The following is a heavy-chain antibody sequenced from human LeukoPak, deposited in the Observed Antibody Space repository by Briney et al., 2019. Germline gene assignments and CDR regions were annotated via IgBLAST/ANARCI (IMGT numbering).Heavy chain of an antibody. V-gene: IGHV3-48*03. CDR2: ISSSGSTI. CDR1: GFTFRSYE. J-gene: IGHJ3*02. Sequence: GGSLRLSXAASGFTFRSYEMNWVRQAPGKGLEWVSYISSSGSTIYYADSVKGRFTISRDNAKNSLYLQMNSLRAEDTAVYYCAREGYYDSRDAFDIWGQGTMVTVSS. D-gene: IGHD3-22*01. CDR3: AREGYYDSRDAFDI.